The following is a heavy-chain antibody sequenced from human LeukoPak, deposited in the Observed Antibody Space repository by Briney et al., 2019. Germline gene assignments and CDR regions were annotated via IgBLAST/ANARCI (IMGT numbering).Heavy chain of an antibody. CDR3: ATGPRQYYDSSGYYLPYFDY. J-gene: IGHJ4*02. V-gene: IGHV4-31*03. Sequence: SETLSLTCTVSGGSISSGGYYWSWIRQHPGKGLEWIGYIYYSGSTYYNPSLKSRVTISVDTSKNQFSLKLSSVTAADTAVYYCATGPRQYYDSSGYYLPYFDYWGQGTLVTVSS. D-gene: IGHD3-22*01. CDR2: IYYSGST. CDR1: GGSISSGGYY.